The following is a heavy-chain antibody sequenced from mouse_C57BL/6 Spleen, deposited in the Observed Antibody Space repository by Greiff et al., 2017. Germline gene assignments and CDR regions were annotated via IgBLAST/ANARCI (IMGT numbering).Heavy chain of an antibody. Sequence: VQLQQSGAELVKPGASVKLSCKASGYTFTEYTIHWVKQRSGQGLEWIGWFYPGSGSIKYNEKFKSKATLTVDKSSSTAYMQLSSLTSEDSAVYYCARNYYGSSSYYFDYWGKGTTLTVSS. V-gene: IGHV1-62-2*01. CDR3: ARNYYGSSSYYFDY. J-gene: IGHJ2*01. D-gene: IGHD1-1*01. CDR1: GYTFTEYT. CDR2: FYPGSGSI.